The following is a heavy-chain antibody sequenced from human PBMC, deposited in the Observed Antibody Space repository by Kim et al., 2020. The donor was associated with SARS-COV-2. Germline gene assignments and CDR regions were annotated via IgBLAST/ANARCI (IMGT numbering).Heavy chain of an antibody. V-gene: IGHV4-59*01. Sequence: HTSSVTISVDTSKSQFSLKLSSVTAADTAVYYCARSPGSNMVRGVNYFDYWGQGTLVTVSS. J-gene: IGHJ4*02. CDR3: ARSPGSNMVRGVNYFDY. D-gene: IGHD3-10*01.